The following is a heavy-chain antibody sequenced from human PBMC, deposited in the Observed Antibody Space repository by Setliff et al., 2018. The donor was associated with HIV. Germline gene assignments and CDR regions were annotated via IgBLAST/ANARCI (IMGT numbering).Heavy chain of an antibody. Sequence: PSETLSLTCAVSGVSISSSNWWTWVRQPPGKRLEWIGNIYYSGSTNYNPSLKSRVTISVDTSKNQFSLKLSSVTAADTAVYYCARDYSQGGWELHEVFWFDPWGQGTLVTVSS. J-gene: IGHJ5*02. CDR3: ARDYSQGGWELHEVFWFDP. D-gene: IGHD1-26*01. CDR1: GVSISSSNW. CDR2: IYYSGST. V-gene: IGHV4-4*02.